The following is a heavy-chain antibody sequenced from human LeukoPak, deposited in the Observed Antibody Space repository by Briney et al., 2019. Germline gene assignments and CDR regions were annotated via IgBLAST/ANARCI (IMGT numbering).Heavy chain of an antibody. D-gene: IGHD3-22*01. CDR3: ARDESSGYFDY. Sequence: ASVKVSCKASGYTFTSYYMHWVRQAPGQGLEWMGIINPSVGSTNYAQKFQGRVTITRDISTSTVYMELSSMRSEDTAVYYCARDESSGYFDYWGQGTLVTVSS. CDR1: GYTFTSYY. V-gene: IGHV1-46*01. CDR2: INPSVGST. J-gene: IGHJ4*02.